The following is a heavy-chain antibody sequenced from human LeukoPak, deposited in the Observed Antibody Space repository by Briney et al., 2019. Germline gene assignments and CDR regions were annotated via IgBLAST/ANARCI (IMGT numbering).Heavy chain of an antibody. Sequence: GSLRLSCAASGFTFSSYDMHWVRQATGKGLEWVSAIGTAGDTYYPGSVKGRFTISRENAKNSLYLQMNSLRAEDTAVYYCARDGGGPYDSSGSPDYWGQGTLVTVSS. V-gene: IGHV3-13*01. CDR2: IGTAGDT. CDR1: GFTFSSYD. D-gene: IGHD3-22*01. CDR3: ARDGGGPYDSSGSPDY. J-gene: IGHJ4*02.